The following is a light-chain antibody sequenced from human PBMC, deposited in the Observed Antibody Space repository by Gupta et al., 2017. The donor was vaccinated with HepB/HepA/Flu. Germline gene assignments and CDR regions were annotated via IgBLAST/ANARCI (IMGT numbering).Light chain of an antibody. CDR2: GVS. CDR3: QQDDSSTWT. Sequence: EIVLTQSPGTLSLSPGERATLSCRTSQSVRDSQLAWYQHKPGQAPRLLIYGVSTRATGVPDRVSGSGSGTDFTLTISRLEPEDFAVYYCQQDDSSTWTFGPGTKVEIK. V-gene: IGKV3-20*01. CDR1: QSVRDSQ. J-gene: IGKJ1*01.